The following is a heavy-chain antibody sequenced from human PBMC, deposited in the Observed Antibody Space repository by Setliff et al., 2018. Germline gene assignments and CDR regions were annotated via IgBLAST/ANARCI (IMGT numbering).Heavy chain of an antibody. Sequence: LSLTCTVSGGSVRGYYWSWIRQHPGKGLEWIGYIYYSGSTSYYNPSLKSRVTISVDTSKNQFSLKLSSVTAADTAVYYCVRMSGFLYMDVWGKGTTVTVSS. V-gene: IGHV4-31*03. CDR2: IYYSGST. CDR3: VRMSGFLYMDV. D-gene: IGHD3-3*01. J-gene: IGHJ6*03. CDR1: GGSVRGYY.